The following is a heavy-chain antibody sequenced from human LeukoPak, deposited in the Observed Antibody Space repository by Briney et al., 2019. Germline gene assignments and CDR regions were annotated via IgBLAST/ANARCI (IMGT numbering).Heavy chain of an antibody. Sequence: PGGSLRLSCAASGFTFSSYGMHWVRQAPGKGLEWVAVIWYDGSNKYYADSVKGRFTISRDNSKNTLYLQMNSLRAEDTAVYYCARDSRLNWFDPWGQGTLVTVSS. CDR2: IWYDGSNK. J-gene: IGHJ5*02. CDR1: GFTFSSYG. V-gene: IGHV3-33*01. D-gene: IGHD6-13*01. CDR3: ARDSRLNWFDP.